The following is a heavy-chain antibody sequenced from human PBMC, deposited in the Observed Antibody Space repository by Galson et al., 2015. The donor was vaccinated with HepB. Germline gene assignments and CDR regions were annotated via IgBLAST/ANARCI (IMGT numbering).Heavy chain of an antibody. CDR2: IYPGDSDT. CDR3: ARIDTVTTNYYYYGMDV. D-gene: IGHD4-11*01. Sequence: QSGAEVKKPGESLKISCKGSGYSFTSYWIGWVRQMPGKGLEWMGIIYPGDSDTRYSPSFQGQVTISADKSISTAYLQWSSLKASDTAMYYCARIDTVTTNYYYYGMDVWGQGTTVTVSS. V-gene: IGHV5-51*03. CDR1: GYSFTSYW. J-gene: IGHJ6*02.